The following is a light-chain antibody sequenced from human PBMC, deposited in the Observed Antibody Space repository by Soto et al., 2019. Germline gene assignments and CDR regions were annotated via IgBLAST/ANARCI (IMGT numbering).Light chain of an antibody. V-gene: IGKV1-39*01. CDR3: QQYNGHSTWT. Sequence: IQMTQSPSSLSASVVDRVTISCRSSQSISSYLNWYQQKPGKAPKLLIYAASSLQRGVPSRFSGSGSGTEFTLTISSLQPDDFATYYCQQYNGHSTWTFGQGTKVDIK. CDR1: QSISSY. J-gene: IGKJ1*01. CDR2: AAS.